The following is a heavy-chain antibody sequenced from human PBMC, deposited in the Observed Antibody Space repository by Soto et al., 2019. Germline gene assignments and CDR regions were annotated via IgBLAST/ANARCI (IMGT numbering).Heavy chain of an antibody. CDR3: AKVLFSGRSYPNWIDP. V-gene: IGHV3-30*18. CDR1: GFSFRSYG. J-gene: IGHJ5*02. D-gene: IGHD3-10*01. Sequence: GGSLRLSCEASGFSFRSYGLHWVRQAPGKGLEWIGLISYDGSNQFYADSVRGRFTISRDNSNNTLYLQMTSLRVEDTAVYYCAKVLFSGRSYPNWIDPWGHGTLVTVSS. CDR2: ISYDGSNQ.